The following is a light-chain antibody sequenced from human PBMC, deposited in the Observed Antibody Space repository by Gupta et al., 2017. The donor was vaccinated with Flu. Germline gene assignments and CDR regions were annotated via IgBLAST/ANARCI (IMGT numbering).Light chain of an antibody. V-gene: IGLV2-14*01. CDR1: SSDVGGYNS. J-gene: IGLJ1*01. CDR2: DVS. CDR3: SSYTSSTTRV. Sequence: QSALTQPASVAGSPGQSITISCTGTSSDVGGYNSVSWYQHQPGTAPKLIIYDVSNWPSGVSDRFSDSKSGNTASLTISGLQAEDEAEYYCSSYTSSTTRVFGTGNKVTVL.